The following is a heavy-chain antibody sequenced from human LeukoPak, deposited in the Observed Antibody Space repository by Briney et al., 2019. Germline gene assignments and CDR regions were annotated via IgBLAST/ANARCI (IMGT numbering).Heavy chain of an antibody. D-gene: IGHD3-10*01. V-gene: IGHV3-66*01. CDR2: IYSGGST. J-gene: IGHJ6*02. CDR3: AKDLEFYFYGSGSYLYYYGMDV. CDR1: GITVSSNY. Sequence: GGSLRLSCADSGITVSSNYMRWVRQAPGKGLEWVSVIYSGGSTHYADSVKGRFTISRDNSKNTLYLQMNSLRAEDTAVYYCAKDLEFYFYGSGSYLYYYGMDVWGQGTTVTVSS.